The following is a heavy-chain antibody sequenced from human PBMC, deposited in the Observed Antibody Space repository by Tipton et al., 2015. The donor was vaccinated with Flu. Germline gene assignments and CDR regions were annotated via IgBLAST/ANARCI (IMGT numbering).Heavy chain of an antibody. CDR2: IYHSGST. D-gene: IGHD5-18*01. CDR1: GYSISSGSY. Sequence: TLSLTCAVSGYSISSGSYWGWIRQPPGKGLEWIGSIYHSGSTYYNPSLKSRVTISVDTSKNQFSLRLNSVVATDTAVYYCARVPDSSWYFDLWGRGTLVTVSS. V-gene: IGHV4-38-2*01. CDR3: ARVPDSSWYFDL. J-gene: IGHJ2*01.